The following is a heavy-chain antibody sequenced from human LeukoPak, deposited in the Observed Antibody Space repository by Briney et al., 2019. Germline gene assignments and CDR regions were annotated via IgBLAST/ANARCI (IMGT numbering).Heavy chain of an antibody. J-gene: IGHJ4*02. V-gene: IGHV4-39*07. CDR2: IYYSGTT. Sequence: SETLSLTCTVSGGSFSSGGYYWGWIRQSPGKGLEFIGSIYYSGTTYYDPSLKSRLTISVDTSKKQLSLKLNSVTAADTAVYYCASRVGWNYFDYWGQGTLVTVS. D-gene: IGHD1-26*01. CDR1: GGSFSSGGYY. CDR3: ASRVGWNYFDY.